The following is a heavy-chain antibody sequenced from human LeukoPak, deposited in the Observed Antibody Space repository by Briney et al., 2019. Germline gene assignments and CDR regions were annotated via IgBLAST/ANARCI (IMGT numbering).Heavy chain of an antibody. CDR1: GFTFSSYG. CDR2: ISYDGRNK. J-gene: IGHJ6*02. Sequence: GGSLRLSCAASGFTFSSYGMHWVRQAPGKGLEWVAVISYDGRNKYSADSVKGRFTISRDNSKNTLYLQMNTLGAEDTAVYYCAKTGYPPYYSGMDVWGQGTTVTVSS. V-gene: IGHV3-30*18. D-gene: IGHD3-9*01. CDR3: AKTGYPPYYSGMDV.